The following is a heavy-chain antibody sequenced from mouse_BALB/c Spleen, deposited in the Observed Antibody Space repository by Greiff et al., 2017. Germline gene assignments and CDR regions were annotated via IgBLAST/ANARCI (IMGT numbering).Heavy chain of an antibody. Sequence: EVKVEESGPGLVKPSQSLSLTCSVTGYSITSGYSWNWIRQFPGNKLEWMGYISYDGSNNYNPSLKNRISITRDTSKNQFFLKLNSVTTEDTATYYCARGGTGGFDYWGQGTTLTVSS. CDR1: GYSITSGYS. J-gene: IGHJ2*01. CDR2: ISYDGSN. V-gene: IGHV3-6*02. D-gene: IGHD3-3*01. CDR3: ARGGTGGFDY.